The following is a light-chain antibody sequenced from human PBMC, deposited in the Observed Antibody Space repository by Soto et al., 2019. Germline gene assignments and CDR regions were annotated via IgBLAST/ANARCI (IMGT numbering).Light chain of an antibody. V-gene: IGKV3-20*01. J-gene: IGKJ5*01. CDR3: QQYGSSPIT. CDR2: GAS. Sequence: DIVITQSPATLSVSPGETVTLSCRASQSVGRSVAWYQQKPGQAPRLLIYGASSRATGIPDRFSGSGSGTDFTLTISRLEPEDFAVYYCQQYGSSPITFGQGTRLEI. CDR1: QSVGRS.